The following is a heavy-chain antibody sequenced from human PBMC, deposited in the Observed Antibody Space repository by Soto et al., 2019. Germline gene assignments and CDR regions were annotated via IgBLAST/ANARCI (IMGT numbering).Heavy chain of an antibody. J-gene: IGHJ6*03. V-gene: IGHV1-18*01. CDR1: GYSFTNHG. Sequence: QDQLVQSGGEVKKPGASVKVSCKASGYSFTNHGITWVRQAPGQGFAWMGWISAYNGDTNYAQKLQGRVTMTTDASTSTDYLELRSLRSDDTAVYYCAIDRGVAPPVAGNTHYYYYMDVWGKGTTVTVSS. CDR2: ISAYNGDT. D-gene: IGHD6-19*01. CDR3: AIDRGVAPPVAGNTHYYYYMDV.